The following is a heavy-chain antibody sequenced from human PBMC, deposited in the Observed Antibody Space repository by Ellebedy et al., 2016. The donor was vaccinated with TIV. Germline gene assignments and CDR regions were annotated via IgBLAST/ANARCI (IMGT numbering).Heavy chain of an antibody. CDR2: IKQDGSEK. V-gene: IGHV3-7*03. D-gene: IGHD4-11*01. CDR1: GFTFRGYW. J-gene: IGHJ5*01. Sequence: PGGSLRLSCEGSGFTFRGYWMSWVRQAPGKGLEWVANIKQDGSEKFYVDSVMGRFTISRDNAKNSLYLQMNRLRVEDTAVYYCARDKDNNFNKHFDSWGQGTLVSVSS. CDR3: ARDKDNNFNKHFDS.